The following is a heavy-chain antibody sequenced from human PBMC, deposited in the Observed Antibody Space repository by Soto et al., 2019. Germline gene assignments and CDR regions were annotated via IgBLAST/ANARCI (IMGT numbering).Heavy chain of an antibody. J-gene: IGHJ4*02. CDR2: ISSNGGST. CDR3: ARARWDRSGYNYDY. V-gene: IGHV3-64*02. CDR1: GFTFSNYA. D-gene: IGHD3-22*01. Sequence: GGSLRLACAASGFTFSNYAMHWVRQAPGRGLEYVSAISSNGGSTYYADSVKGRFTISRDNSNNTLYLQMGSLTVEDMAVYYCARARWDRSGYNYDYWGQGTLVTVSS.